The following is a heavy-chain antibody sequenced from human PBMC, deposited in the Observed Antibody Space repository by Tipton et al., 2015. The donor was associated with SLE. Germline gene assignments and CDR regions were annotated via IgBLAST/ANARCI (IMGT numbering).Heavy chain of an antibody. V-gene: IGHV4-39*01. CDR1: GASISRSTYY. CDR2: INYSGST. J-gene: IGHJ3*01. Sequence: TLSLTCTVSGASISRSTYYWGWIRQPPGKGLEWIGSINYSGSTYNNPSLKSRVIISADTSKNQFSLKLSSVTAADTAVYYCARQLFYYDTSAYRPGAFDVWGQGTVLTAS. D-gene: IGHD3-22*01. CDR3: ARQLFYYDTSAYRPGAFDV.